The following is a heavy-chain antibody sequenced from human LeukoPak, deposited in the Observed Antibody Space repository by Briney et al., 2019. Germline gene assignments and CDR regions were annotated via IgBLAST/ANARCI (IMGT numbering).Heavy chain of an antibody. Sequence: PGGSLTLSCAASGFTFSSYAMSWVRQAPGKGLEWVSAISGSGGSTYYADSVKGRFTISRDNSKNTLYLQMHSLRAEDTAVYYCAKDVLYVENYYYSSGYYYEGAFDIWGQGTMVTVSS. CDR1: GFTFSSYA. CDR2: ISGSGGST. CDR3: AKDVLYVENYYYSSGYYYEGAFDI. V-gene: IGHV3-23*01. J-gene: IGHJ3*02. D-gene: IGHD3-22*01.